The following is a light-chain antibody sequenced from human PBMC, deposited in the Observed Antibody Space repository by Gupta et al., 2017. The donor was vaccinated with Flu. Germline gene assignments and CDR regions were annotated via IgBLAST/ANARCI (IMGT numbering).Light chain of an antibody. CDR2: DTS. J-gene: IGKJ5*01. CDR1: QDISNY. V-gene: IGKV1-33*01. Sequence: PSSLSASVGDRVTITCQANQDISNYLNWYQQKPGKAPKLLIYDTSNLETGAPSRFSGGRSGTDFTFTISSLQPEDIATYYCQQYDNPPPTFGQGTRLEIK. CDR3: QQYDNPPPT.